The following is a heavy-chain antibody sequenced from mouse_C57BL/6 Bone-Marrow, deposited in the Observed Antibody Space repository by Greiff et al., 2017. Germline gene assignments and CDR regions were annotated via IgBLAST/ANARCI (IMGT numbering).Heavy chain of an antibody. CDR1: GYTFTSYW. D-gene: IGHD2-10*02. V-gene: IGHV1-61*01. Sequence: LHQPGAELVRPGSSVKLSCKASGYTFTSYWMDWVKQRPGQGLEWIGNIYPSDSETHYNQKFKDKATLTVDKSSSTAYMQLSSLTSEDSAVYFCARRGYDDYWGQGTTLTVSS. J-gene: IGHJ2*01. CDR3: ARRGYDDY. CDR2: IYPSDSET.